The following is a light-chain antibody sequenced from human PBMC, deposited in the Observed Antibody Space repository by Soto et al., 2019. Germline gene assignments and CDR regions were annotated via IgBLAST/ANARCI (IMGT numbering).Light chain of an antibody. J-gene: IGKJ2*01. CDR3: QQYNNWPLYT. CDR2: DAS. V-gene: IGKV3-15*01. Sequence: EIVMTQSPATLSVSPGERATLSCRASQSVSRNLAWYQQKPGQAPRLLIYDASTRATGIPARFSGSGSGTEFTLTISSLQSEDFAVYYCQQYNNWPLYTFGQGTKLEIK. CDR1: QSVSRN.